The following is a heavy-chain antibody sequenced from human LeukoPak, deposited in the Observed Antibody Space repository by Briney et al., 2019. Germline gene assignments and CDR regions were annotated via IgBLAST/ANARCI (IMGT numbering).Heavy chain of an antibody. V-gene: IGHV4-39*01. D-gene: IGHD3-10*01. CDR3: ARLEEVRGVDY. CDR1: GGSISSSSYY. Sequence: SETLSLTCTVSGGSISSSSYYWGLIRQPPGKGLEWIGSIYYSGSTYYNPSLKSRVTISVDTSKNQFSLKLSSVTAADTAVYYCARLEEVRGVDYWGQGTLVTVSS. J-gene: IGHJ4*02. CDR2: IYYSGST.